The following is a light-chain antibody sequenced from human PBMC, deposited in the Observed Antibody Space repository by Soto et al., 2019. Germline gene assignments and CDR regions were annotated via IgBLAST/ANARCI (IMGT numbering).Light chain of an antibody. CDR3: HQRYIWPPLT. V-gene: IGKV3-11*01. CDR1: QSVENY. Sequence: EIVLTQSPASLSLSPGERVTLSCRASQSVENYLAWYQQKRGQAPRLLIYDTSNRAAGIPDRFSGSGSGTEFTLTISSLQPEDFSVYYCHQRYIWPPLTFGGGTKVEIK. CDR2: DTS. J-gene: IGKJ4*01.